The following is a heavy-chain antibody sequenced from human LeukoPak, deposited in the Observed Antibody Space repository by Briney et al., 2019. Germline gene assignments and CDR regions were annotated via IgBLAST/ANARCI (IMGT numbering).Heavy chain of an antibody. CDR2: MNPNSGNT. CDR1: GYTFTSYD. Sequence: ASVKVSCKASGYTFTSYDINWVRQATGQGLEWMGWMNPNSGNTGYAQKFQGRVTMTRNTSISTAYMELSSLRSEDAAVYYCARGPYYGSGSYGWFDPWGQGTLVTVSS. J-gene: IGHJ5*02. V-gene: IGHV1-8*01. D-gene: IGHD3-10*01. CDR3: ARGPYYGSGSYGWFDP.